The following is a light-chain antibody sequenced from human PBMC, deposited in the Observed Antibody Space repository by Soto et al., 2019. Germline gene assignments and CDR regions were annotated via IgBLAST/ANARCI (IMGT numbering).Light chain of an antibody. CDR1: QGIGDT. J-gene: IGKJ4*01. Sequence: EVVMMQSPATLSVSPGEVATLSCRSSQGIGDTLAWYQHKPGQTPRLLIYDTSTRATGVPTRFSGSRSGAEFTLTINSLQSEDFAVYYCQTYNNWPLTFGGGTKVDIK. V-gene: IGKV3-15*01. CDR3: QTYNNWPLT. CDR2: DTS.